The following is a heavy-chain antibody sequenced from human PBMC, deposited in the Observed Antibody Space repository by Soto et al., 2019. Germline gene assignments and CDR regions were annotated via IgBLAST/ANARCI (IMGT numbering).Heavy chain of an antibody. CDR3: ARTYYYDSSAPTPFVY. V-gene: IGHV4-30-4*01. J-gene: IGHJ4*02. Sequence: QVQLQESGPGLVKPSQTLSLTCSVSGVSISSGDYYWNWIRQPPGKGLEWIGYIYYSGSTYYNPSLKSRVTISVDTSKNQFSLKLTSVTAADTAVYYCARTYYYDSSAPTPFVYWGQGTLVTVSS. D-gene: IGHD3-22*01. CDR1: GVSISSGDYY. CDR2: IYYSGST.